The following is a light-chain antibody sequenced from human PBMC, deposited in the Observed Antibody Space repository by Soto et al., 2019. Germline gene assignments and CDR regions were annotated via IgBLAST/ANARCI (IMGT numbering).Light chain of an antibody. CDR2: AS. J-gene: IGKJ3*01. CDR3: QHYGTSAL. V-gene: IGKV3-20*01. Sequence: EIVLTQSPGTLSLSPGERATLSCRASQSVSSSYLAWYQQKPGQAPRLLIYASNRATGIPDRFSGSGSGTDFTLTISRLEPEDFAVYYCQHYGTSALFGPGTKVEIK. CDR1: QSVSSSY.